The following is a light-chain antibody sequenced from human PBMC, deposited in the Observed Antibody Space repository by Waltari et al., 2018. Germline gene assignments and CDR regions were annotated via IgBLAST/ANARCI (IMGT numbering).Light chain of an antibody. CDR2: KGI. CDR3: SMYMGSGVWV. CDR1: SGSVSSTSY. J-gene: IGLJ3*02. V-gene: IGLV8-61*01. Sequence: QTVVTQEPSLSVSPGGTVTLTCALSSGSVSSTSYPTWYQQTPGQPPRTLVYKGISRSSGVPVRFSGSNLGKTAALTVTGAQADDESDYYCSMYMGSGVWVFGGGTKLTVL.